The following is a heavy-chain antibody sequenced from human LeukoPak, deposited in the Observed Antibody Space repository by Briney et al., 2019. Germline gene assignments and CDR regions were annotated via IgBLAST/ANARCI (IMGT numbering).Heavy chain of an antibody. CDR1: GGSISSGDYY. D-gene: IGHD3-22*01. CDR2: MYNRGST. V-gene: IGHV4-30-4*01. CDR3: AGMSSGYNYYGMGV. Sequence: SQTLSLTCTVSGGSISSGDYYWSWIRQPPGKGLDWIGYMYNRGSTNYNPSLKSRVTISVDTSKNQFSLKLSSVTAADTAVYYSAGMSSGYNYYGMGVWGQGTTVTVSS. J-gene: IGHJ6*02.